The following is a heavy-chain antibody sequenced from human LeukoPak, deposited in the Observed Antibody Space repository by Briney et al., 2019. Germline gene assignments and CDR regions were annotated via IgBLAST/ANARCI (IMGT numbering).Heavy chain of an antibody. D-gene: IGHD3/OR15-3a*01. CDR3: ARGLEYDFWSGNYSDGFDV. CDR1: GGSFSNYF. CDR2: INHTGGT. Sequence: RSGTLSLTCAVYGGSFSNYFCSWLRQPPGKGLEWIGEINHTGGTNYNPSLKSRVTISVDTSKNQFSLKLTSATAADTAVYYCARGLEYDFWSGNYSDGFDVWDQGTMVTVPS. V-gene: IGHV4-34*01. J-gene: IGHJ3*01.